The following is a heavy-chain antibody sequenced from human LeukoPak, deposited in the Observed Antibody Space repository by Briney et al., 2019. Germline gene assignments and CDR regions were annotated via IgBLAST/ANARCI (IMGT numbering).Heavy chain of an antibody. J-gene: IGHJ4*02. V-gene: IGHV3-53*05. CDR3: ARDGHDFYDSSGYQGSFDY. CDR2: IYSGGST. CDR1: GFTVSSNY. D-gene: IGHD3-22*01. Sequence: GGSLRLFCAASGFTVSSNYMSWVRQDPGKGLEWVSVIYSGGSTYYADSVKGRFTISRDNSKNTLYLQMNSLRVEDTAVYYCARDGHDFYDSSGYQGSFDYWGQGRLVTGSS.